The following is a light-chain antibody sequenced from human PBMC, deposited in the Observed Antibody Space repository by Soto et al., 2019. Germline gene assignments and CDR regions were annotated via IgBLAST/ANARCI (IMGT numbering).Light chain of an antibody. CDR2: DSS. J-gene: IGKJ2*01. V-gene: IGKV1-33*01. Sequence: QMTQSPSSLSLYIGERVTITCQASQDVGNSLQWYQQKPGKAPKLLIYDSSKLEIGVPLRFSGSGSGTDFIFTISTLQTEDIATYYCQHYDNLPPYTFGQGTKVEVK. CDR1: QDVGNS. CDR3: QHYDNLPPYT.